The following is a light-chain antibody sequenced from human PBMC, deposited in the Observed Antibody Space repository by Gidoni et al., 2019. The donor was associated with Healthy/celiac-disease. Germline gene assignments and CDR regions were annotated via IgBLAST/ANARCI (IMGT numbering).Light chain of an antibody. CDR1: QSISSY. V-gene: IGKV1-39*01. CDR3: QQSYSTPRT. CDR2: AAS. Sequence: DIKMTRSPSSLSASVGDRVTITCRESQSISSYLNWYQQKPGKAPKLLIYAASSLQSGVPSRFSGSGSGTDFTLTISSLQPEDFATYYCQQSYSTPRTFXGXTKVEIK. J-gene: IGKJ4*01.